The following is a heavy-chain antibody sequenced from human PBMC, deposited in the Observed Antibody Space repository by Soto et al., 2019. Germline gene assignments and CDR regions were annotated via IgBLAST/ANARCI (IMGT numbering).Heavy chain of an antibody. CDR2: IKNKADGGTA. CDR3: TTDSGDYEDF. V-gene: IGHV3-15*01. CDR1: GINFNNAW. J-gene: IGHJ4*02. Sequence: VQLVESGGDLVKPGGCLRLSCAASGINFNNAWMSWVRQAPGKGLEWVGRIKNKADGGTADYAAPVRGRFTISRDDSKNTLFLQMNSLETEDTAVYYCTTDSGDYEDFWGQGTLVTVSS. D-gene: IGHD4-17*01.